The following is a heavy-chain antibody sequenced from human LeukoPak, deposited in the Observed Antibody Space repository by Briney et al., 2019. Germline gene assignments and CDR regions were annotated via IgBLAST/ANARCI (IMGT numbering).Heavy chain of an antibody. D-gene: IGHD6-19*01. CDR2: ISSSGSTI. V-gene: IGHV3-48*03. CDR3: ARDLISSVAVAGTEVVDYYYYYYMDV. Sequence: GGSLRLSCAASGFTFSSYEMNWVRQAPGKGLEWVSYISSSGSTIYYADSVKGRFTISRDNAKNSLYLQMNSLRAEDTAVYYCARDLISSVAVAGTEVVDYYYYYYMDVWGKGTTVTVSS. J-gene: IGHJ6*03. CDR1: GFTFSSYE.